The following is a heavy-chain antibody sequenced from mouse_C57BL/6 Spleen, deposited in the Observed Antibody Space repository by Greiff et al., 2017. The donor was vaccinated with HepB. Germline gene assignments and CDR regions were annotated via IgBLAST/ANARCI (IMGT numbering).Heavy chain of an antibody. CDR1: GYTFTSYW. CDR3: ARKSGSFYYFDY. V-gene: IGHV1-69*01. CDR2: IDPSDSYT. J-gene: IGHJ2*01. Sequence: VQLQQPGAELVMPGASVKLSCKASGYTFTSYWMHWVKQRPGQGLEWIGEIDPSDSYTNYNQKFKGKSTLTVDKSSSTAYMQLSSLTSEDSAVDYCARKSGSFYYFDYWGQGTTLTVSS. D-gene: IGHD1-3*01.